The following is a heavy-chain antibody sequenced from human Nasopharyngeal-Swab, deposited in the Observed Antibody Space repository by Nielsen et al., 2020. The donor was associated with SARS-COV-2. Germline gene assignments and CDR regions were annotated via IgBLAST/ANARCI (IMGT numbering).Heavy chain of an antibody. D-gene: IGHD2-2*01. Sequence: SETLSLTCAVYGGSFSGYYWSWIRQPPGKGLEWIGEINHSGSTNYNPSLKSRVTISVDTSKNQFSLKLSSVTAADTAVYYCAGVLCSSTSCYGVGNYYYGMDVWGQGTTVTVSS. CDR3: AGVLCSSTSCYGVGNYYYGMDV. CDR2: INHSGST. CDR1: GGSFSGYY. V-gene: IGHV4-34*01. J-gene: IGHJ6*02.